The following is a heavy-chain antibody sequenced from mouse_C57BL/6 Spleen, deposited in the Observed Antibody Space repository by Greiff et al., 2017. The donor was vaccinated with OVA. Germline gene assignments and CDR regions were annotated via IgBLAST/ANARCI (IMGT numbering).Heavy chain of an antibody. CDR2: IWRGGST. CDR1: GFSLTSYG. J-gene: IGHJ4*01. CDR3: GKGDYDVGYYAMDY. D-gene: IGHD2-4*01. Sequence: QVQLKESGPGLVQPSQSLSITCTVSGFSLTSYGVHWVRQSPGKGLEWLGVIWRGGSTDYNAAFMSRLSITKDNSKSQVFFKMNSLQADDTAIYYCGKGDYDVGYYAMDYWGQGTSVTVSS. V-gene: IGHV2-5*01.